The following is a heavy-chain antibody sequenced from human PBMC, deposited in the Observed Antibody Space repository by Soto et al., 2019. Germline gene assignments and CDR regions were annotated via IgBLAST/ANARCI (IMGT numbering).Heavy chain of an antibody. Sequence: SETLSLTCAVSGYSISSGYYWGWIRQTPGKGLEWIASIYHSGSTYYNPSLKSRVTISVDTSKNQFSLKLSSVTAADTAVYYCARAKKGIAAAENWFDPWGQGTLVTVSS. J-gene: IGHJ5*02. CDR1: GYSISSGYY. D-gene: IGHD6-13*01. CDR3: ARAKKGIAAAENWFDP. CDR2: IYHSGST. V-gene: IGHV4-38-2*01.